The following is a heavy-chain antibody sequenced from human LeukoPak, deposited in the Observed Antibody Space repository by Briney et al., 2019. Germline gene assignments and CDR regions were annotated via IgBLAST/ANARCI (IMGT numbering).Heavy chain of an antibody. CDR1: GFSFSTSP. CDR2: MNNGPGAT. J-gene: IGHJ6*02. V-gene: IGHV3-23*01. D-gene: IGHD2/OR15-2a*01. Sequence: PGGSLRLSCAASGFSFSTSPMSWVRQPPGKGLEWVSAMNNGPGATFYRDSVRGRFTISRDDSKSTLYLQMNSLRAEDTGTYYCAKTYYDLLDVWGQGTTVTVSS. CDR3: AKTYYDLLDV.